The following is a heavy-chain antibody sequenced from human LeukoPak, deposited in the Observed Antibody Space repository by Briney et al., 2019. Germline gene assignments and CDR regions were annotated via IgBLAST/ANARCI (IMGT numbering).Heavy chain of an antibody. CDR3: ARGRVPADFNWFDP. CDR2: MNPNSGNT. Sequence: ASVKVSCKASGYTFTSYDINWVRQATGQGLEWLGWMNPNSGNTGYAQKFQGRVTMTRNTSISTAYMELSSLRSEDTAVYYCARGRVPADFNWFDPWGQGTLVTVSS. V-gene: IGHV1-8*01. J-gene: IGHJ5*02. CDR1: GYTFTSYD. D-gene: IGHD2-2*01.